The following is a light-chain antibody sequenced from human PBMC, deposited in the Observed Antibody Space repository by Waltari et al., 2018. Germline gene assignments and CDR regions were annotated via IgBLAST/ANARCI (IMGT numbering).Light chain of an antibody. Sequence: LVLTQSPGTLSLSPGERATISCRASQSVSRSLAWYQQKPGQAPKLRIYGASTRATGITDRFSGSGSVTDFSLTISSLEPEDFAIYFCQHYVRLPATFGQGTKVEIK. CDR3: QHYVRLPAT. J-gene: IGKJ1*01. CDR1: QSVSRS. V-gene: IGKV3-20*01. CDR2: GAS.